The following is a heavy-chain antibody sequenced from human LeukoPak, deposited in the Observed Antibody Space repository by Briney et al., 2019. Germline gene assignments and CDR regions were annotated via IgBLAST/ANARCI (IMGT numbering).Heavy chain of an antibody. D-gene: IGHD3-3*01. CDR3: ATAIFGDAFDI. J-gene: IGHJ3*02. Sequence: GGSLRLSCAASGFTFSTYSMNWVRQAPGRGLEWVSSISTSSSYIDYADSVKGRFTISRDNAKNSLFLQMNSLRAEDTAVYYCATAIFGDAFDIWGQGTMVTVSS. V-gene: IGHV3-21*01. CDR1: GFTFSTYS. CDR2: ISTSSSYI.